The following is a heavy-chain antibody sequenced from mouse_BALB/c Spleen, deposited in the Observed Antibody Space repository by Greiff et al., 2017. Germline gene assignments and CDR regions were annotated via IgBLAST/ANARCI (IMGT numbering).Heavy chain of an antibody. D-gene: IGHD2-3*01. V-gene: IGHV2-2*02. CDR1: GFSLTSYG. CDR3: ARNLYDGYWFAY. CDR2: IWSGGST. J-gene: IGHJ3*01. Sequence: VKLVESGPGLVQPSQSLSITCTVSGFSLTSYGVHWVRQSPGKGLEWLGVIWSGGSTDYNAAFISRLSISKDNSKSQVFFKMNSLQANDTAIYYCARNLYDGYWFAYWGQGTLVTVSA.